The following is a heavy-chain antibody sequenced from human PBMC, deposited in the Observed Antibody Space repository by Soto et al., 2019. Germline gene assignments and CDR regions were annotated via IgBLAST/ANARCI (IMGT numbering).Heavy chain of an antibody. CDR3: ARDMPGAWGSGNYYYGMDV. CDR1: GFTFSSYT. J-gene: IGHJ6*02. V-gene: IGHV3-30-3*01. D-gene: IGHD3-10*01. Sequence: PXGSLRLSFAASGFTFSSYTMHWVRQAPGKGLEWVAVISYDGSNKYYADSVKGRFTISRDNSKNTLYLQMNSLRAEDTAVYYCARDMPGAWGSGNYYYGMDVWGQGTTVTVSS. CDR2: ISYDGSNK.